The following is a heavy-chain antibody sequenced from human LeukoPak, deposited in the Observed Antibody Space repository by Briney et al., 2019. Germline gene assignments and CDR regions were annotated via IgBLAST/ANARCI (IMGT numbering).Heavy chain of an antibody. D-gene: IGHD2-15*01. CDR2: INHSGST. J-gene: IGHJ4*02. Sequence: PSETLSLTCAVYGGSFSGYYWSWIRQPPGKGLEWIGEINHSGSTNYNPSLESRVTTSVDTSKNQFSLKLTSVTATDTAVYYCARGVYCSGGSCYLPFDYWGQGSLATVSS. V-gene: IGHV4-34*01. CDR1: GGSFSGYY. CDR3: ARGVYCSGGSCYLPFDY.